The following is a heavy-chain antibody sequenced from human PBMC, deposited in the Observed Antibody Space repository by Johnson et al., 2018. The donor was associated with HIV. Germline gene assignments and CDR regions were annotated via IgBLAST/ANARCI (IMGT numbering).Heavy chain of an antibody. D-gene: IGHD4-23*01. CDR2: LTWNSDTI. CDR3: VKDIGYGGPSDGAFDI. V-gene: IGHV3-9*01. CDR1: GFTVSNNY. J-gene: IGHJ3*02. Sequence: VQLVESGGGLVQPGGSLRLSCAASGFTVSNNYMSWVRQAPGKGLEWVSGLTWNSDTIAYVDSVKGRFTISRDSAKKSLYLQMNSLRPEDTAVYYCVKDIGYGGPSDGAFDIWGQGTMVTVSS.